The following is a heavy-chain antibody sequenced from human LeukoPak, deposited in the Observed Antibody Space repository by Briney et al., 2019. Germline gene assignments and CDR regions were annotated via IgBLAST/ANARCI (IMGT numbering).Heavy chain of an antibody. CDR2: IYSGGST. Sequence: GGSLRLSCAASGFTVSSNYMSWVRQAPGKGLEWLSVIYSGGSTYYADSVKGRFTISRDNSKNTLYLQMNSLRAEDTALYYCARERGSTSSNYFDYWGQGTLVAVSS. CDR1: GFTVSSNY. CDR3: ARERGSTSSNYFDY. V-gene: IGHV3-53*01. J-gene: IGHJ4*02. D-gene: IGHD2-2*01.